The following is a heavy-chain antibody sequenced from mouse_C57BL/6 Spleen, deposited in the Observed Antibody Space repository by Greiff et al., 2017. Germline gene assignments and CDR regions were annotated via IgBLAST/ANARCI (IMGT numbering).Heavy chain of an antibody. Sequence: QVQLQQPGAELVKPGASVKLSCKASGYTFTSYWMHWVKQRPGRGLEWIGGIDPNSGGTKYNEKFKSKATLTVDKPSSTAYMQLSSLTSEDSAVYYCARWAFTFFDYWGQGTTLTVSS. CDR3: ARWAFTFFDY. CDR1: GYTFTSYW. J-gene: IGHJ2*01. D-gene: IGHD3-1*01. V-gene: IGHV1-72*01. CDR2: IDPNSGGT.